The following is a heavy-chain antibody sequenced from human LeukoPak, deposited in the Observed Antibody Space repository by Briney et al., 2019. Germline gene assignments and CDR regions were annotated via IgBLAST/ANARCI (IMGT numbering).Heavy chain of an antibody. CDR3: AREYNGMDV. Sequence: PGGSLRLSCAASGFTFSSYDMHWVRQAPGKGLEWVAVISYDGSNKYYADSVKGRSTISRDNSKNTLYLQMNSLRAEDTAVYYCAREYNGMDVWGKGTTVTVSS. CDR1: GFTFSSYD. CDR2: ISYDGSNK. V-gene: IGHV3-30*04. D-gene: IGHD1-14*01. J-gene: IGHJ6*04.